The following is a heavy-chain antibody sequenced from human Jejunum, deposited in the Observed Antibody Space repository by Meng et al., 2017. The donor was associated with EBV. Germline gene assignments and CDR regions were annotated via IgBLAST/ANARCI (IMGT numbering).Heavy chain of an antibody. J-gene: IGHJ5*02. CDR3: AKAAPGSYCSSTTCYVWFDP. D-gene: IGHD2-2*01. CDR1: GFTFSNYA. V-gene: IGHV3-23*04. CDR2: ISGTGGGT. Sequence: VQLGESGGGVVQPGGSLRLSCAASGFTFSNYAMSWVRRAPGKGLEWVSAISGTGGGTYYADSVKGRFTISRDNSKNTLSLQMNSLRAEDTAVYYCAKAAPGSYCSSTTCYVWFDPWGQGTLVTVSS.